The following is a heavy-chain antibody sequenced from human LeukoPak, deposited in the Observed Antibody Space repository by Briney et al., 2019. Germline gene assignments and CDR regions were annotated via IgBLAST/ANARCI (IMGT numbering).Heavy chain of an antibody. J-gene: IGHJ5*02. CDR1: CDASSSGY. CDR3: ARSYRSSSGWFDP. Sequence: ASALFSCWAFCDASSSGYIRCGRRAPGHGGLWMIWISAYNGNTNYAQKLQGRVTMTTDTYTSTAYMELRSLRSDDTAVYYCARSYRSSSGWFDPWGQGTLVTVSS. V-gene: IGHV1-18*01. CDR2: ISAYNGNT. D-gene: IGHD6-6*01.